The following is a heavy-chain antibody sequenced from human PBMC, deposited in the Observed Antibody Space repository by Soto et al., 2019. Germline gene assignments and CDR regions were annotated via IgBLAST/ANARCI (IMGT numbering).Heavy chain of an antibody. Sequence: GESLKISCKGSGYSFTNYWISWVRQMPGKGLEWMGRIDPSDSYTNYSPSFQGHVTISADKSISTAYPQWSSLKASDTAMYYCARGGAVAVYSYYYCMDVWRQGTTVTVSS. J-gene: IGHJ6*01. CDR1: GYSFTNYW. CDR2: IDPSDSYT. D-gene: IGHD6-19*01. CDR3: ARGGAVAVYSYYYCMDV. V-gene: IGHV5-10-1*01.